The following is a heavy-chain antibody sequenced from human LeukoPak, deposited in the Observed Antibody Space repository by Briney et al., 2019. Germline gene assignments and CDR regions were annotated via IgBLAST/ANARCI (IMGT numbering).Heavy chain of an antibody. CDR3: ARVASGSYTHRKFDY. D-gene: IGHD1-26*01. CDR2: INPNSGGT. CDR1: GYTFTGYY. J-gene: IGHJ4*02. Sequence: ASVKVSCKASGYTFTGYYMHWVRQAPGQGLEWMGWINPNSGGTNYAQKFQGRVTMTRDTSISTAYMELSSLRSEDTAVYYCARVASGSYTHRKFDYWGQGTLVTVSS. V-gene: IGHV1-2*02.